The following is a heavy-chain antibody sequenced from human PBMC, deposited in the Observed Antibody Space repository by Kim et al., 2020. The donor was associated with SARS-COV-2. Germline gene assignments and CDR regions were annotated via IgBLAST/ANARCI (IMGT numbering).Heavy chain of an antibody. CDR1: GGSISSYY. CDR2: IYYSGST. V-gene: IGHV4-59*08. J-gene: IGHJ4*02. Sequence: SETLSLTCTVSGGSISSYYWSWIRQPPGKGLEWIGYIYYSGSTNYNPSLKSRVTISVDTSKNQFSLKLSSVTAADTAVYYCARHPYSSGFSGFDYWGQGT. CDR3: ARHPYSSGFSGFDY. D-gene: IGHD6-19*01.